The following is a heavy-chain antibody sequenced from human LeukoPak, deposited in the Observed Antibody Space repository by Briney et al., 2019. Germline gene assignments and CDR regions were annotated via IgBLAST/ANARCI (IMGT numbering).Heavy chain of an antibody. CDR3: ARGPYSYDSSGAFDI. CDR2: IPSSGST. J-gene: IGHJ3*02. Sequence: SQTLSLTCTVSGDSIISGDYYWSWIRQPAGKGLEWIGRIPSSGSTNYNPSLKSRVTISVDTSKNQFSLKLSSVTAADTAVYFCARGPYSYDSSGAFDIWGQGTMVTVSS. D-gene: IGHD3-22*01. CDR1: GDSIISGDYY. V-gene: IGHV4-61*02.